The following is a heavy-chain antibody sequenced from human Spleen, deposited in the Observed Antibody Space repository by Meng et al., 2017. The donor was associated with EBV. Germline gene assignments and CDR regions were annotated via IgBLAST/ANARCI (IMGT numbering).Heavy chain of an antibody. CDR2: IPSDASHNK. D-gene: IGHD1-14*01. CDR1: GFIFSGYG. CDR3: AKDLSGRFDP. Sequence: QEQLVESGGGVVQPGRSLRLSCAASGFIFSGYGFHWVRQAPGKGPEWVAIIPSDASHNKYYADSVKGQFTISRDNSKNTLYLQMNSLKIEDTAVYYCAKDLSGRFDPWGQGTLVTVSS. J-gene: IGHJ5*02. V-gene: IGHV3-30*18.